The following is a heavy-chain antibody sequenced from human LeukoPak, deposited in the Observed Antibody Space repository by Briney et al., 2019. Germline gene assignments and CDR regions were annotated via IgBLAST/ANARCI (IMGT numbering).Heavy chain of an antibody. CDR1: GFTFSSYW. CDR3: AKNGGPHGLDV. J-gene: IGHJ6*02. CDR2: INSDGSIT. V-gene: IGHV3-74*01. Sequence: GGSLRLSCAASGFTFSSYWMHWVRQAPGKGLMWVSRINSDGSITNYADSVKGRFTISRDNAKNSLYLQMNSLRAEDTAVYYCAKNGGPHGLDVWGQGTTVTV. D-gene: IGHD3-10*01.